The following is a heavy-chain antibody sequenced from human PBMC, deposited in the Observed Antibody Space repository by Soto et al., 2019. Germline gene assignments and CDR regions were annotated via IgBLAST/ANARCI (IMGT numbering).Heavy chain of an antibody. J-gene: IGHJ4*02. D-gene: IGHD6-19*01. CDR3: VQTTGWPGFDF. V-gene: IGHV3-53*01. CDR1: GFAVSSKY. CDR2: IYGGGPT. Sequence: EVQLVESGGGLIQPGGSLSLSCAASGFAVSSKYMTWVRQAPGKGLEWVSVIYGGGPTYYADSVKGRFTISRDTSKNTLYLQMNRLRAEATALYYCVQTTGWPGFDFWGQGTLVNGSS.